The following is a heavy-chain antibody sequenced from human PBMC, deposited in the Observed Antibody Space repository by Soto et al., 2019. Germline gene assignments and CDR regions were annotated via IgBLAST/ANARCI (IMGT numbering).Heavy chain of an antibody. CDR2: IYGGGDGI. CDR1: GFPFSTYT. D-gene: IGHD3-3*01. CDR3: ATDRQPDGFWPFDH. J-gene: IGHJ4*02. Sequence: EVQLVESGGGLVQPGGSLRLSCVGSGFPFSTYTMSWVRQAPGQGLEWLSGIYGGGDGISYADSVKGRFTISRDNSRSTMYLQMNSLRSDDTAIYYCATDRQPDGFWPFDHWGRGTLIVVSS. V-gene: IGHV3-23*03.